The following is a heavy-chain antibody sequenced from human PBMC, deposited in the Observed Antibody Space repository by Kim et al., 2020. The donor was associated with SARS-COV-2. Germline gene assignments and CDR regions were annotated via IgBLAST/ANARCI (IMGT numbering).Heavy chain of an antibody. D-gene: IGHD6-13*01. CDR2: GGTT. CDR3: AKRDSST. Sequence: GGTTYYADSVKGRFTISRDNSKNTLYMQMNSLRVEDTALYYCAKRDSSTWGQGTLVTVSS. V-gene: IGHV3-23*01. J-gene: IGHJ5*01.